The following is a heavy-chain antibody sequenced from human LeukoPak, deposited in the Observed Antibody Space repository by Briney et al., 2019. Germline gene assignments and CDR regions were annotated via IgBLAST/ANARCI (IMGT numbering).Heavy chain of an antibody. V-gene: IGHV3-7*01. J-gene: IGHJ4*02. CDR3: GGFEYEAGLGW. CDR1: GFMFNDYW. CDR2: IKPDGSET. D-gene: IGHD6-19*01. Sequence: GGSLRLSCAACGFMFNDYWMMWVRPALGAGLEWVAHIKPDGSETYYVGAVRGRFTISRDNVKNLLYLQMNNLRGEDTAVYYCGGFEYEAGLGWWGQGTLVAVST.